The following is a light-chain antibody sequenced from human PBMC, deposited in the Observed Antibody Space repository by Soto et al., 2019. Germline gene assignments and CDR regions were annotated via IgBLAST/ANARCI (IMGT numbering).Light chain of an antibody. J-gene: IGKJ1*01. CDR2: KAS. CDR1: QSISTW. CDR3: QQYNTSSRT. V-gene: IGKV1-5*03. Sequence: DIQMTQSPSTLSASAGDTVTITCRASQSISTWLAWYQQKPGKAPKSLIYKASSLESGVPSRFSGSGSGTEFTLTISSLQPDDFATYYCQQYNTSSRTFGQGTKVIIK.